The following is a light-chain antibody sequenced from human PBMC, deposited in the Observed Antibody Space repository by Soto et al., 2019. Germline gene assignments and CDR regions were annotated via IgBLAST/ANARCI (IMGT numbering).Light chain of an antibody. J-gene: IGLJ2*01. V-gene: IGLV2-8*01. CDR1: SSDVGAYNY. Sequence: QSALTQPPSASGSPGQSVTISCTGTSSDVGAYNYVSWYQHHPGKVPELIIDEVTQRPSGVPDRFSGSKSGNTASLTVSGLQADDEAEYYCSSLADGHVIFGGGTKLTVL. CDR3: SSLADGHVI. CDR2: EVT.